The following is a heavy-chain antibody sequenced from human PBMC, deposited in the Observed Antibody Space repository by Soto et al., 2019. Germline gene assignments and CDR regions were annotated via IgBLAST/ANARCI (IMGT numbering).Heavy chain of an antibody. CDR1: GGSISSYY. CDR2: IYYSGST. D-gene: IGHD3-10*01. V-gene: IGHV4-59*01. J-gene: IGHJ6*02. Sequence: QVQLQESGPGLVKPSETLSLTCTVSGGSISSYYWSWIRQPPGKGLEWIGDIYYSGSTNYNPTLMSRATISGDTYKYQLAPQMSSVTAADTAVYYCAGGEPFLWFGENLYYGMDVWGQGTTVTVCS. CDR3: AGGEPFLWFGENLYYGMDV.